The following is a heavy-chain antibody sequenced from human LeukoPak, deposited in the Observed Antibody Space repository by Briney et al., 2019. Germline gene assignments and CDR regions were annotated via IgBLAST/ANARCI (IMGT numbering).Heavy chain of an antibody. Sequence: GGSLRLSCAASGFTFSSYGMHWVRQAPGKGLEWVAVISYDGSNKYYADSVKGRFTISRDNSKNTLYLQMNSLRAEDTAVYYCAKDLGFRYSSGWPGFDYGGQGTLVTVSS. CDR2: ISYDGSNK. CDR3: AKDLGFRYSSGWPGFDY. CDR1: GFTFSSYG. D-gene: IGHD6-19*01. J-gene: IGHJ4*02. V-gene: IGHV3-30*18.